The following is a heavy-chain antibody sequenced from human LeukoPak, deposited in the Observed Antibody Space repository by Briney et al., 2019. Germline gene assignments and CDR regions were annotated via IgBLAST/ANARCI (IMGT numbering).Heavy chain of an antibody. CDR2: IYITGST. Sequence: SETLSLTCAVSGGSISSYYWSWFRQPAGKGLEWIGRIYITGSTNYNPSLKSRVTMSVDTSKNQFSLRLSSVTAADTAVYYCARSGGDFWSGSFGHLDYWGQGTLVTVSS. V-gene: IGHV4-4*07. CDR1: GGSISSYY. J-gene: IGHJ4*02. CDR3: ARSGGDFWSGSFGHLDY. D-gene: IGHD3-3*01.